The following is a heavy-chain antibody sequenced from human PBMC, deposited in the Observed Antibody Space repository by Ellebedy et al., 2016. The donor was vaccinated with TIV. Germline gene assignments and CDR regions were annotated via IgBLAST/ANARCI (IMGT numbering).Heavy chain of an antibody. J-gene: IGHJ4*02. CDR1: GFPFYDYA. V-gene: IGHV3-9*01. CDR3: TRGDLSTSWTSAPPDY. D-gene: IGHD2/OR15-2a*01. Sequence: SLKISXVTSGFPFYDYAMHWVRQAPGKGLEWVSGFSWRSGKMEYADSVKGRFTISRDNAKNSLYLQMNSLRREDTAFYYCTRGDLSTSWTSAPPDYWGQGTLVTVSS. CDR2: FSWRSGKM.